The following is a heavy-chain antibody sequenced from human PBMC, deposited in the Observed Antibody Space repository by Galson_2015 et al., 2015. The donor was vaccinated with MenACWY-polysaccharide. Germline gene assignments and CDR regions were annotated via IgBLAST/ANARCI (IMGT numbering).Heavy chain of an antibody. J-gene: IGHJ4*02. Sequence: SLRLSCAPSGFTFSNAWMSWVRQAPGKGLEWVGRIKSKYNGGTTDYAAPVKGRFSISRDDSQSTAYLQMNSLRTDDTGIYYCTTRGRDVYWGQGTVVTVSP. CDR3: TTRGRDVY. CDR1: GFTFSNAW. D-gene: IGHD3-10*01. CDR2: IKSKYNGGTT. V-gene: IGHV3-15*01.